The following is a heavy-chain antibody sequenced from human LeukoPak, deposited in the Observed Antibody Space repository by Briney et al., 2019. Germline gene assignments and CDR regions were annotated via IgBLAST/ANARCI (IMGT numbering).Heavy chain of an antibody. CDR1: GFTFSSFG. CDR3: ARSLSTDFDY. D-gene: IGHD5/OR15-5a*01. Sequence: GGSLRLSCAASGFTFSSFGMNWVRQAPEKGLEWISYISTSSLNTIHYADSVKGRFTISRDNAKNSLFLQMNSLRAEDTAVYYCARSLSTDFDYWGQGILVTVSS. J-gene: IGHJ4*02. CDR2: ISTSSLNTI. V-gene: IGHV3-48*04.